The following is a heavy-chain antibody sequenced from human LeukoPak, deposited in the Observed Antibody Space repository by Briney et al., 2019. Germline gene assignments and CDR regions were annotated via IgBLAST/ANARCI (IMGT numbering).Heavy chain of an antibody. CDR1: GFTFSSYG. J-gene: IGHJ4*02. Sequence: GGSLRLSCAASGFTFSSYGMHWVRQAPGKGLEWVAVIWYDGSNKYYADSVKGRFTISRDNSKNTLYLQMNSLRAEDTAVYYCARDQIYSYGTTAPLDYWGQGTLVTVSS. CDR2: IWYDGSNK. D-gene: IGHD5-18*01. CDR3: ARDQIYSYGTTAPLDY. V-gene: IGHV3-33*01.